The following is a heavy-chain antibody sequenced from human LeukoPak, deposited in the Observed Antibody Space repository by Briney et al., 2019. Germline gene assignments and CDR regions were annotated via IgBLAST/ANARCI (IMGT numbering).Heavy chain of an antibody. V-gene: IGHV4-4*02. CDR2: IHHTGST. Sequence: SGTLSLTCAVSGGSISSRNWWIWVRQPPGKGLEWIGEIHHTGSTNYNPSLKSRVTISVDKSNQFSLKLSSVTAADTAMYYCARGLIGGVIVPLDYWGQGTLVTVSS. J-gene: IGHJ4*02. CDR1: GGSISSRNW. CDR3: ARGLIGGVIVPLDY. D-gene: IGHD3-16*02.